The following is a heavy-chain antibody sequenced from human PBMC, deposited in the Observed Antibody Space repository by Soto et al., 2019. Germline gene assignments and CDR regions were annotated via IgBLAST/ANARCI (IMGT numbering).Heavy chain of an antibody. Sequence: QVQLVQSGAEVKKPGASVKVSCKASGYTFTSYGISWVRQAPGQGLEWMGWINAYNGNTNYAQKLQGRVTMTTDTSTSTAHMEPRSLRSAAPAVYYFARVLPPFDPWGQGTLVTVSS. CDR1: GYTFTSYG. V-gene: IGHV1-18*01. J-gene: IGHJ5*02. CDR3: ARVLPPFDP. CDR2: INAYNGNT.